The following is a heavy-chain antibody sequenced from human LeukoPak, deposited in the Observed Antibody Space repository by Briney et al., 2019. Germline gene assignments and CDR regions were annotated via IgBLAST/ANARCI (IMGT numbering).Heavy chain of an antibody. V-gene: IGHV4-38-2*02. CDR2: LHTSNRI. Sequence: SETLSLTCTVSGYSISSDNYWGWIRQPPGKGLEWIGSLHTSNRINYNPSPKSRVTISVDTSKNQLSLKVSAVTAADTAIYYCARDMSTNWFDPWGQGTLVTVSS. J-gene: IGHJ5*02. CDR1: GYSISSDNY. CDR3: ARDMSTNWFDP.